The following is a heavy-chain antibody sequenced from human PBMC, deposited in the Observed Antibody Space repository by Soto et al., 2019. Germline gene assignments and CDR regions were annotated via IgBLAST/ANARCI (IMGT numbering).Heavy chain of an antibody. J-gene: IGHJ6*02. Sequence: QVQLVQSGAEVKKPGSSVKVSCKASGGTFSRYSITWVRQAPGHGLEWIGRIIPIFGIPTYAQKFQGRVTITADESTSKAYMELSSLRSDDTAVYYCAREDRDRETGLVPAAIDGMDVWGQGTTVTVSS. CDR1: GGTFSRYS. CDR3: AREDRDRETGLVPAAIDGMDV. CDR2: IIPIFGIP. D-gene: IGHD2-2*01. V-gene: IGHV1-69*08.